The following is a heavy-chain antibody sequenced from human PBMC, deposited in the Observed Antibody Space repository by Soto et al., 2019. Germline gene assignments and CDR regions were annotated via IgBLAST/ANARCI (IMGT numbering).Heavy chain of an antibody. CDR3: ARYCSGGSCYSQGSYPHYKGDEEEPFDY. V-gene: IGHV3-21*01. CDR1: GFTFSSYS. CDR2: ISSSSSYI. D-gene: IGHD2-15*01. J-gene: IGHJ4*02. Sequence: EVQLVESGGGLVKPGGYLRLSCAASGFTFSSYSMNWVRQAPGKGLEWVASISSSSSYIYYADSVKGRFTISRDNAKNSLYLQMNSLRDENTAVYYCARYCSGGSCYSQGSYPHYKGDEEEPFDYWGQGPLVTVSS.